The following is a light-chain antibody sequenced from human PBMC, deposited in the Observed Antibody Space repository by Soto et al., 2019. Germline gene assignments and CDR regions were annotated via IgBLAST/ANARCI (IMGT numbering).Light chain of an antibody. CDR3: QAWDSSTGGV. Sequence: SYELTQPPSVSVYPGQTASITCSGDKLGDKYACWYQQKPGQSPVLVIYQDSKRPSGIPERFSGSNSGNTATLTISGTQAMDEADYYCQAWDSSTGGVFGTGTKLTVL. V-gene: IGLV3-1*01. CDR1: KLGDKY. J-gene: IGLJ1*01. CDR2: QDS.